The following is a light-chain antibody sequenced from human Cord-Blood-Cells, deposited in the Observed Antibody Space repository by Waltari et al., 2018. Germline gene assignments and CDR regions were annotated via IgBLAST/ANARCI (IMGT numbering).Light chain of an antibody. CDR2: WAS. CDR1: QSVLYSSNNKNY. Sequence: DIVMTQSPDSLAVSLGERATINCKSSQSVLYSSNNKNYLAWYQQKPGQPPKLLIYWASTRESVVPDRFSGSGSGTDFTLTISSLQAEDVAVYYCQQYYSTPYTFGQGIKLEIK. J-gene: IGKJ2*01. V-gene: IGKV4-1*01. CDR3: QQYYSTPYT.